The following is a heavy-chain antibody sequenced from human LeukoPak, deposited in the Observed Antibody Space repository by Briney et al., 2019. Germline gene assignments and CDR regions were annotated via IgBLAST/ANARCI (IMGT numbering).Heavy chain of an antibody. CDR1: GFTFSAYD. V-gene: IGHV1-18*01. D-gene: IGHD4-23*01. J-gene: IGHJ4*02. CDR3: TRGVAVATAYYFDY. CDR2: ISNHNGTT. Sequence: ASVTVSCKPSGFTFSAYDIAWVRQPPGHGPEWMGWISNHNGTTHYAQTFQGRITVTTDISTGTASMELRSLKSDDTAVYYCTRGVAVATAYYFDYWGRGTLVTVAS.